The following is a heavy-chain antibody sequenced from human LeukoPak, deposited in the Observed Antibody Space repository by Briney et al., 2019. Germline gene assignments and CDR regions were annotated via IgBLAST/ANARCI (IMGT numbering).Heavy chain of an antibody. CDR1: GGSFSGYY. J-gene: IGHJ4*02. D-gene: IGHD1-1*01. Sequence: SETLSLTCAVYGGSFSGYYWSWIRQPPGKGLEWIGEINHSGSTNYNPSLKSRVTISVDTSKNQFSLKLSSVTAADTAVYYCARGSNWNERIFDYWGQRTLVTVSS. V-gene: IGHV4-34*01. CDR3: ARGSNWNERIFDY. CDR2: INHSGST.